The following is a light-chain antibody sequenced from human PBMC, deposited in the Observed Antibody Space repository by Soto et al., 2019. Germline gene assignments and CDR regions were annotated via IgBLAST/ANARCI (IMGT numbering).Light chain of an antibody. Sequence: DIQMTQAPSSLYASVGDRVTITCRASQGIRNDLGWYQQKPGKAPKRLMYSTSTLQSGVPSRFSGSGSGTDLTLTISSLQPEDVAAYYCQKYNRAPLTFGGGTKVDIK. CDR3: QKYNRAPLT. V-gene: IGKV1-17*01. J-gene: IGKJ4*01. CDR1: QGIRND. CDR2: STS.